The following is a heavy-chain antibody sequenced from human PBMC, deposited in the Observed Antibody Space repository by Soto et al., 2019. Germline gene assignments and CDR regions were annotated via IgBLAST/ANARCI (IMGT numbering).Heavy chain of an antibody. V-gene: IGHV4-4*02. CDR3: AGFTPSRYSSLFGVDY. J-gene: IGHJ4*02. CDR2: IYHSGST. Sequence: QVQLQESGPGLVKPSGTLSLTCAVSGGSISSSNWWSWVRQPPGKGLEWIGEIYHSGSTNYNPSLKRRVTISVDKSKNQFSLKLSSVTAADTAVYYCAGFTPSRYSSLFGVDYWGQGTLVTVSS. CDR1: GGSISSSNW. D-gene: IGHD5-18*01.